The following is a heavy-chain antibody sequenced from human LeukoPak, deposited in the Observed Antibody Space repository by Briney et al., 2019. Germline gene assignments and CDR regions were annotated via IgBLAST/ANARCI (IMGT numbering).Heavy chain of an antibody. CDR2: IYPNIGAT. V-gene: IGHV1-2*02. CDR3: GTLLSNGPFDY. CDR1: GYTFTGYY. J-gene: IGHJ4*02. Sequence: ASVKVSCKASGYTFTGYYMHWVRQAPGQGLEWMGYIYPNIGATKYAQKFQGRVTMTRDTSISTAYMELSGLGSDDTAVYYCGTLLSNGPFDYWGQGSLVTVSS.